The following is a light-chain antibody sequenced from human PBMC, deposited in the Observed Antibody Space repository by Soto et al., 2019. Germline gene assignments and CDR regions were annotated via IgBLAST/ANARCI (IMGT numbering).Light chain of an antibody. Sequence: QSVVTQPPSVSGAPGQRVTISCTGSSSNIGAGYDVHWYQQLPGTVPKLLIYANNNRPSGVPDRFSGSKSATSASLAITGLQADDEADYYCQSYDNNMPLFAGGTKVTVL. CDR2: ANN. CDR3: QSYDNNMPL. V-gene: IGLV1-40*01. J-gene: IGLJ2*01. CDR1: SSNIGAGYD.